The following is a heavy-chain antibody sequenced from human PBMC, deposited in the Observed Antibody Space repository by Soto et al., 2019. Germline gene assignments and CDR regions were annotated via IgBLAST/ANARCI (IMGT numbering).Heavy chain of an antibody. J-gene: IGHJ4*02. CDR3: ARDRNYYDSSAQEGYFDY. V-gene: IGHV1-69*13. CDR1: GGTFSSYA. CDR2: IIPIFGTA. Sequence: GASVKVSCKASGGTFSSYAISWVRQAPGQGLEWMGGIIPIFGTANYAQKFQGRVTITADESTSTAYMELSSLRSEDTAVYYCARDRNYYDSSAQEGYFDYWGQGTLVTVSS. D-gene: IGHD3-22*01.